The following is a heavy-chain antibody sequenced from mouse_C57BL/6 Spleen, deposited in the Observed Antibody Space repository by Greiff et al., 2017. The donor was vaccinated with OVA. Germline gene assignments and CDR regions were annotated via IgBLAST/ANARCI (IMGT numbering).Heavy chain of an antibody. CDR3: ARQGYYGSSYYYAMDY. D-gene: IGHD1-1*01. CDR2: ISSGGSYT. Sequence: DVHLVESGGDLVKPGGSLKLSCAASGFTFSSYGMSWVRQTPDKRLEWVATISSGGSYTYYPDSVKGRFTISRDNAKNTLYLQMSSLKSEDTAMYYCARQGYYGSSYYYAMDYWGQGTSVTVSS. V-gene: IGHV5-6*01. J-gene: IGHJ4*01. CDR1: GFTFSSYG.